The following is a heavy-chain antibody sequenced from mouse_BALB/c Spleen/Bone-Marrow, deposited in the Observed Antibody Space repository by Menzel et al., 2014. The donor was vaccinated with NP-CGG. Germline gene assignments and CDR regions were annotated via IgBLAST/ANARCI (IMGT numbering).Heavy chain of an antibody. V-gene: IGHV1-80*01. CDR2: IYPGDGDT. J-gene: IGHJ2*01. Sequence: QVKLMESGAELVRPGASVKISCKASGYAFSAYWMKWVKQRPGQGLEWIGQIYPGDGDTNYNGKFKGKATLTADKSSSTAYMQLSSLTSEDSAVYFCTRSTATFDYWGQGTTLTVSS. CDR1: GYAFSAYW. CDR3: TRSTATFDY. D-gene: IGHD1-2*01.